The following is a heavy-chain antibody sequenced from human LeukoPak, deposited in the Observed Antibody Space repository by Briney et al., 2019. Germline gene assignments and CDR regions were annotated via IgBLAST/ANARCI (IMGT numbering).Heavy chain of an antibody. J-gene: IGHJ4*02. D-gene: IGHD2-8*01. CDR1: GFTFSSYW. V-gene: IGHV3-7*03. CDR2: IKKDGSER. CDR3: ATIVLIPY. Sequence: GGSLRLSCAASGFTFSSYWMNWVRQAPGKGLEWVANIKKDGSERYYVDSVKGRFTISRDNTKKSLYLQMNTLRADDTAVYYCATIVLIPYWGQGTLVTVSS.